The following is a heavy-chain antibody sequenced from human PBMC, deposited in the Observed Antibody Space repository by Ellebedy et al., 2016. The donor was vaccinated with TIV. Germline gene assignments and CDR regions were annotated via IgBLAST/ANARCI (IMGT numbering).Heavy chain of an antibody. D-gene: IGHD6-13*01. Sequence: ASVKVSCKVSGYTLTELSMHWVRQAPGKGLEWMGGFDPEDGETIYAQKFQGRVTMTRDTSTSTVYMELSSLRSEDTAVYYCAREGIAGQYYFDYWGQGTLVTVSS. V-gene: IGHV1-24*01. CDR2: FDPEDGET. CDR1: GYTLTELS. J-gene: IGHJ4*02. CDR3: AREGIAGQYYFDY.